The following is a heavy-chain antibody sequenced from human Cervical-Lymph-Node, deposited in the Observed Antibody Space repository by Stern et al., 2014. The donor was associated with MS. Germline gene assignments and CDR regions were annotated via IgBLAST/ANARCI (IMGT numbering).Heavy chain of an antibody. CDR3: AREATRIIVGIDY. D-gene: IGHD2/OR15-2a*01. CDR1: GYDFTGFF. Sequence: VQLVQSGAKMERPGASVRVSCKASGYDFTGFFIHWVRQVPGQGLEWMGRLHPNSDDPTYAQNFQDRVTLTSDTSIGTAYLELSRLTSADTAVYYCAREATRIIVGIDYWGQGTPVTVSS. CDR2: LHPNSDDP. J-gene: IGHJ4*02. V-gene: IGHV1-2*06.